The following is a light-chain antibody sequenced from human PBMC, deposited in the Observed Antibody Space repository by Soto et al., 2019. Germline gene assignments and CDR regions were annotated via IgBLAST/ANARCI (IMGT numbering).Light chain of an antibody. J-gene: IGKJ2*01. CDR2: GTS. Sequence: DIVVTQSPGTLSLSPGESATLSCRASQCISTTYLAWYQQRPGQAPRLLIYGTSSRATGIPDRFSGSGAATDFTLTINRLEPEDFALYYCQQYGSSPYTFGQGTKLEIK. V-gene: IGKV3-20*01. CDR3: QQYGSSPYT. CDR1: QCISTTY.